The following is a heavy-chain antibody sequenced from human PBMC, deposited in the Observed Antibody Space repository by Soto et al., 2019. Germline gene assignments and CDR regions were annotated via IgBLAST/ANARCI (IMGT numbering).Heavy chain of an antibody. CDR2: ISGSGGGT. J-gene: IGHJ3*02. CDR3: AKDLLVVAGTSAFDI. D-gene: IGHD6-19*01. Sequence: PGGSLRLSCAASGFTFSNYAMTWVRQAPGKGLEWVSVISGSGGGTYYADSVKGRFTISRDNSKNTLYLQMNSLRAEDTAVYYRAKDLLVVAGTSAFDIWGQGTMVTVSS. CDR1: GFTFSNYA. V-gene: IGHV3-23*01.